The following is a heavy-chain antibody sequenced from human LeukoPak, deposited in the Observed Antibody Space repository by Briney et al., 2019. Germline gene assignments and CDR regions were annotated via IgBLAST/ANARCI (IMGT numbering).Heavy chain of an antibody. J-gene: IGHJ2*01. V-gene: IGHV4-59*01. CDR2: IYYSGST. CDR3: ARDSLQLDWRWYFDL. CDR1: GGSISSYY. Sequence: SETLSLTCTVSGGSISSYYWSWIRQPPGKGLEWIGYIYYSGSTNYNPSLKSRVTISVDTSENQFSLKLGSVTAADTAVYYCARDSLQLDWRWYFDLWGRGTLVTVSS. D-gene: IGHD3/OR15-3a*01.